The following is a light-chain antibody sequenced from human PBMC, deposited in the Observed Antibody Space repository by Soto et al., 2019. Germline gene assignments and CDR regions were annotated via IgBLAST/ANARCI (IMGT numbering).Light chain of an antibody. CDR2: RNN. J-gene: IGLJ7*01. Sequence: QSVLTQPPSASGTPGQRVTISCSGSSSNIGSNYVYWYQQLPGTAPKLLTYRNNQRPSGVPDRFSGSKSGTSASLAISGLRSEYEADYYCAAWDDSLSGAVFGGGTQLTVL. CDR3: AAWDDSLSGAV. CDR1: SSNIGSNY. V-gene: IGLV1-47*01.